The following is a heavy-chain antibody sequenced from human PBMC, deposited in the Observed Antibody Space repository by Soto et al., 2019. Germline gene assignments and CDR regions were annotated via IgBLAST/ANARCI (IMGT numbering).Heavy chain of an antibody. J-gene: IGHJ3*02. D-gene: IGHD2-15*01. CDR3: TRRWYDNSEQHDAFDI. V-gene: IGHV3-49*03. CDR2: IRSKAYGGTT. Sequence: PGGSLRLSCTASGFTFGDYAMSWFRQAPGKGLEWVGFIRSKAYGGTTEYAASVKGRFTISRDDSKSIAYLQMNSLKTEDTAVYYCTRRWYDNSEQHDAFDIWGQGTMVTVSS. CDR1: GFTFGDYA.